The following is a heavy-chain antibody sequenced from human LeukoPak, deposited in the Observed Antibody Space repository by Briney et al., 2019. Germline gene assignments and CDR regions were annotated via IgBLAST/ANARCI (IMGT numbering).Heavy chain of an antibody. V-gene: IGHV3-48*01. CDR3: ARDRANYYFDY. D-gene: IGHD3-10*01. CDR2: ISGTRSTI. J-gene: IGHJ4*02. Sequence: GGSLRLSCAASGFTFSNYGMNWVRQAPGKGLEWVSYISGTRSTIYAESVKGRFTIFRDNAKNSVYLQMNSLRAEDTAMYYCARDRANYYFDYWGQGTLVTVSS. CDR1: GFTFSNYG.